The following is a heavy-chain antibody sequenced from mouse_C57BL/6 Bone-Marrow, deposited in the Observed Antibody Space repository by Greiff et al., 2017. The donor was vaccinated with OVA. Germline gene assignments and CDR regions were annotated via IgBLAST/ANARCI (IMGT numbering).Heavy chain of an antibody. J-gene: IGHJ3*01. V-gene: IGHV1-78*01. CDR3: ASPYYGSSYTWFAY. Sequence: VQLQQSDAELVKPGASVKISCTVSGYTFTDHTIHWMKQRPEQGLEWIGYIYPRDGSTKYNEKFKGKATLTADKSSSTAYMQLNSLTSEDSAVYFWASPYYGSSYTWFAYWGQGTLVTVSA. D-gene: IGHD1-1*01. CDR2: IYPRDGST. CDR1: GYTFTDHT.